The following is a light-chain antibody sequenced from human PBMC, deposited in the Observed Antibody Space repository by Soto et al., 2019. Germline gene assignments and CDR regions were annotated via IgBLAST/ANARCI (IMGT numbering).Light chain of an antibody. J-gene: IGLJ1*01. CDR2: EVS. Sequence: QSVLTQPASVSGCPGQSISISCTGTSSDVGSYHYVSWFQQHPGKAPKLIIFEVSDRPSGVSTRFSGSKSGDTASLTISGLQADDEADYYCSSYTSGRDVYVFGGGTKVTVL. CDR1: SSDVGSYHY. CDR3: SSYTSGRDVYV. V-gene: IGLV2-14*01.